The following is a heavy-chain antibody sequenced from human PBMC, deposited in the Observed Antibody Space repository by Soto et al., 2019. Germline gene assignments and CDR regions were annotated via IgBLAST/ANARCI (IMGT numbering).Heavy chain of an antibody. D-gene: IGHD3-22*01. CDR3: ARVAVSYDSTDLGGYFDY. V-gene: IGHV1-69*01. J-gene: IGHJ4*02. CDR1: GGTFSSYA. Sequence: QVQLVQSGAEVKKPGSSVKVSCKASGGTFSSYAISWVRQAPGQGLEWMGGIIPFFGTANYAQKFQGRVTITADESTSTAYMGLSSLRSEDTAVYYCARVAVSYDSTDLGGYFDYWGQGTLVTVSS. CDR2: IIPFFGTA.